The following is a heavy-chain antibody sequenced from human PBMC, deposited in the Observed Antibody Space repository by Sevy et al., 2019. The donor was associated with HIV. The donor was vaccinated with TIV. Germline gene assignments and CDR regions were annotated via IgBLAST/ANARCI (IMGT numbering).Heavy chain of an antibody. V-gene: IGHV3-30*02. J-gene: IGHJ6*02. D-gene: IGHD7-27*01. CDR3: AKVIIAVPGDYYYYGMDV. CDR1: GFTFSSYG. CDR2: IRYDGSNK. Sequence: GSLRLSCAASGFTFSSYGMHWVRQAPGKGLEWVAFIRYDGSNKYYADSVKGRFTISRDNSKNTLYLQMNSLRAEDTAVYYCAKVIIAVPGDYYYYGMDVWGQGTTVTVSS.